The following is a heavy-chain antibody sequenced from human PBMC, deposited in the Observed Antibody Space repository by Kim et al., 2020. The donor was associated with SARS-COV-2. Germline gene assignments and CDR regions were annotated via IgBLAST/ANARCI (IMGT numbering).Heavy chain of an antibody. D-gene: IGHD3-10*01. J-gene: IGHJ6*02. Sequence: GGSLRLSCAASGFNFNTYSMNWVRQAPGKGLEWVSYISSSSTTMYYADSVRGRFTISRDNAKNSLFLQMNSLRDEDTAVYYCARCPLSMTLVRGMITTTIGYYDNMDAWGQGTTVTVSS. CDR2: ISSSSTTM. CDR1: GFNFNTYS. V-gene: IGHV3-48*02. CDR3: ARCPLSMTLVRGMITTTIGYYDNMDA.